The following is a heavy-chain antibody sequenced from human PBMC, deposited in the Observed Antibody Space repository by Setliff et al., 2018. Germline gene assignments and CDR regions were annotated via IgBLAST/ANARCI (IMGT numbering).Heavy chain of an antibody. J-gene: IGHJ4*02. CDR3: ARDRPNSGSYFSLDY. CDR2: IIPIFGTA. CDR1: GGTFSSYA. Sequence: GASVKVSCKASGGTFSSYAISWVRQAPGQGLEWMGGIIPIFGTANYAQKFQGRVTITTDESTSTAYMELSSLRSEDTAVYYCARDRPNSGSYFSLDYWGQGTLVTVSS. V-gene: IGHV1-69*05. D-gene: IGHD1-26*01.